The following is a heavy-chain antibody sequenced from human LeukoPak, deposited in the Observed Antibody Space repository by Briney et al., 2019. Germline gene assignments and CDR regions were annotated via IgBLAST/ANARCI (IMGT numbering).Heavy chain of an antibody. CDR2: MYYSGNT. J-gene: IGHJ3*02. CDR1: GGSISNNY. CDR3: ARASINYYDSSGHLYAFDI. V-gene: IGHV4-59*01. Sequence: SETLSLTCTVSGGSISNNYWSWVRQPPGKGLEWIGYMYYSGNTNYSPSLKSRVTISVGTSKNQISLKLSSVTAADTAVYYCARASINYYDSSGHLYAFDIWGQGTMVTVSS. D-gene: IGHD3-22*01.